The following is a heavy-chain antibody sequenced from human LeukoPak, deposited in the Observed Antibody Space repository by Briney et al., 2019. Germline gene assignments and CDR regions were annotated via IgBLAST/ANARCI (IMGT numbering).Heavy chain of an antibody. D-gene: IGHD3-10*02. V-gene: IGHV1-58*02. J-gene: IGHJ3*02. CDR1: GFTFTSSA. CDR2: IVVGSGNT. CDR3: AAGTRTMYAFDI. Sequence: ASVKVSCKACGFTFTSSAMQWVRQARGQRLDWIGWIVVGSGNTNYAQKFQERVTITRVMSTSTAYMELSSLRSEDTAVYYCAAGTRTMYAFDIWGQGTMVTVSS.